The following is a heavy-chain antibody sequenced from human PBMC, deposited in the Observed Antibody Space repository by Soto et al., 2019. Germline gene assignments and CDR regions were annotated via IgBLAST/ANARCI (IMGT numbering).Heavy chain of an antibody. CDR2: IIPILGIA. J-gene: IGHJ3*02. CDR1: GGTFSSYT. V-gene: IGHV1-69*02. D-gene: IGHD3-22*01. Sequence: SVKVSCKASGGTFSSYTISWVRQAPGQGLEWMGRIIPILGIANYAQKFQGRVTITADKSTSTAYMELSSLRSEDTAVYYCAYYDSSGYYSDAFDIWGQGTMVAVS. CDR3: AYYDSSGYYSDAFDI.